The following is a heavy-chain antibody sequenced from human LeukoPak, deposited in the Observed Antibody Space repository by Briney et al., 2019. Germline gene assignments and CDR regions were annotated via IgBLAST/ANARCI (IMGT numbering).Heavy chain of an antibody. J-gene: IGHJ5*02. Sequence: KDGESLKISCKGSGYRFTSDWIGWVRQMPGKGLEWMGIIYPGDSDTRYSPSFQGQVTISADKSISTAYLQWSSLKASDTAMYYCARLRYYDSSGSGVWWFDPWGQGTLVTVSS. D-gene: IGHD3-22*01. CDR2: IYPGDSDT. V-gene: IGHV5-51*01. CDR3: ARLRYYDSSGSGVWWFDP. CDR1: GYRFTSDW.